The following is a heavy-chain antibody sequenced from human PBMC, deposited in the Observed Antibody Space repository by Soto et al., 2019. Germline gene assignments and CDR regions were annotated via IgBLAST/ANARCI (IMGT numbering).Heavy chain of an antibody. CDR2: IYYSGST. J-gene: IGHJ4*02. D-gene: IGHD3-9*01. Sequence: SETLSLTCTVSGGSISSSSYYWGWIRQPPGKGLEWIGSIYYSGSTYYNPSLKSRVTISVDTSKNQFSLKLSSVTAADTAVYYCARDWVPYYFDYWGQGTLVTVFS. V-gene: IGHV4-39*01. CDR1: GGSISSSSYY. CDR3: ARDWVPYYFDY.